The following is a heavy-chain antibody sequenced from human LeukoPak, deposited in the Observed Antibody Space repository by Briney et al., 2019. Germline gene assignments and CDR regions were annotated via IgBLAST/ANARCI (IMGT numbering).Heavy chain of an antibody. CDR3: AIPPITGTAS. Sequence: GGSLRLSCAASGFTFSSYEMNWVRQAPGKGLEWVSYISSSGTTIYYADSAKGRFTISRDNAKNSLYLQMNSLRAEDTAVYYCAIPPITGTASWGQGTLVTVSS. J-gene: IGHJ4*02. CDR1: GFTFSSYE. V-gene: IGHV3-48*03. CDR2: ISSSGTTI. D-gene: IGHD1-20*01.